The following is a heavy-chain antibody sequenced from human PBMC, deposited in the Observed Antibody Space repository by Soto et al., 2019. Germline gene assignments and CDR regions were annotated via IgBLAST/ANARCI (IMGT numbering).Heavy chain of an antibody. CDR3: ARGPSSLTRFDY. J-gene: IGHJ4*02. V-gene: IGHV3-30-3*01. CDR2: ISYDGSNK. CDR1: GFTFRSYA. D-gene: IGHD2-2*01. Sequence: GGSLRLSCAASGFTFRSYAMHWGRQAPGKGLEWVAVISYDGSNKYYADSVKGRFTISRDNSKNTLYLQMNSLRAEDTAVYYCARGPSSLTRFDYWGQGTLVTVSS.